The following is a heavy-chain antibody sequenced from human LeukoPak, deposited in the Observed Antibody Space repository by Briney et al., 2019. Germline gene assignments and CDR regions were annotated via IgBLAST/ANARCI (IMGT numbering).Heavy chain of an antibody. CDR1: GGSFSGYY. CDR2: INHSGST. J-gene: IGHJ4*02. Sequence: SETLSLTCAVYGGSFSGYYWSWIRQPPGKGLEWIGEINHSGSTNYNPSLKSRVTISVDTSKNQFSLKLSSVTAADTAVYYCARGDLARWDIVVVVAAIPFDYWGQGTLVTVSS. CDR3: ARGDLARWDIVVVVAAIPFDY. V-gene: IGHV4-34*01. D-gene: IGHD2-15*01.